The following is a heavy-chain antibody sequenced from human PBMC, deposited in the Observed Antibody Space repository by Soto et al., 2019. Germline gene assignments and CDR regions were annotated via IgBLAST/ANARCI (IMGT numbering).Heavy chain of an antibody. D-gene: IGHD5-18*01. V-gene: IGHV3-66*01. CDR2: IYSGGST. Sequence: GGSLRLSCAASGFTVSSNYMSWVRQAPGKGLEWVSVIYSGGSTYYADSVKDRFTISRDNSKNTLYLQMNSLRAEDTAVYYCARGYSYGYYFDYWGQGTLVTVSS. CDR3: ARGYSYGYYFDY. J-gene: IGHJ4*02. CDR1: GFTVSSNY.